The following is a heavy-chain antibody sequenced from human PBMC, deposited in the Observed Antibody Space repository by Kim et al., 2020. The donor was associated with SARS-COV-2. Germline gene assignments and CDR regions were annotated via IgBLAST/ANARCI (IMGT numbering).Heavy chain of an antibody. Sequence: GGSLRLSCAASGFTFSSYGMHWVRQAPGKGLEWVAVISYDGSNKYYADSVKGRFTISRDNSKNTLYLQMNSLRAEDTAVYYCAKDLSYYDSSGYYPPDYWGQGTLVTVSS. V-gene: IGHV3-30*18. CDR1: GFTFSSYG. D-gene: IGHD3-22*01. CDR3: AKDLSYYDSSGYYPPDY. CDR2: ISYDGSNK. J-gene: IGHJ4*02.